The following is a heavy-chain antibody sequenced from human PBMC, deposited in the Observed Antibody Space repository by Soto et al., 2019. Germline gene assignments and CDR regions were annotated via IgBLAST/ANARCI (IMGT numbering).Heavy chain of an antibody. Sequence: SETLSLTCTVSGGSISSSSYYWGWIRQPPGKGLEWIGSIYYSGSTYYNPSLKSRVTISVDTSKNQFSLKLSSMTAADTAVYYCARLRRDGYNWDYWGQGTLVTV. J-gene: IGHJ4*02. V-gene: IGHV4-39*01. CDR2: IYYSGST. CDR1: GGSISSSSYY. CDR3: ARLRRDGYNWDY. D-gene: IGHD5-12*01.